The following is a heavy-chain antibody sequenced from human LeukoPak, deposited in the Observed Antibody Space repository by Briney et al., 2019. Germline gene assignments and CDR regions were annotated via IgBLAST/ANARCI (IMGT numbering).Heavy chain of an antibody. V-gene: IGHV3-53*01. D-gene: IGHD5-18*01. J-gene: IGHJ4*02. CDR1: GFTVSSNY. Sequence: GGSLRLSCAASGFTVSSNYMSWVRQAPGKGLEWVSIIYSGGSTYYADSVKGRFTISRDNSKNTLYLQMNSLRAEDTAVYYCAKVYRSYGLLSEFDYWGQGTLVTVSS. CDR3: AKVYRSYGLLSEFDY. CDR2: IYSGGST.